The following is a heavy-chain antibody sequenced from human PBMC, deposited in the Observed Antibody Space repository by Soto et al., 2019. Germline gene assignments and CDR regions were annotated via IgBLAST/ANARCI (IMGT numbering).Heavy chain of an antibody. CDR1: GFSLTSPGMC. J-gene: IGHJ6*02. CDR2: IERDDDDK. D-gene: IGHD1-20*01. Sequence: SGPTLVNPTETLTLTCTFSGFSLTSPGMCVSWIRQPPGKALEWLALIERDDDDKYYSTSLKTRLTISKDTRKNQVVLTMANMDPADTGTYYCVRSIRGPRRFNGMDVWGQGTTVTVYS. CDR3: VRSIRGPRRFNGMDV. V-gene: IGHV2-70*13.